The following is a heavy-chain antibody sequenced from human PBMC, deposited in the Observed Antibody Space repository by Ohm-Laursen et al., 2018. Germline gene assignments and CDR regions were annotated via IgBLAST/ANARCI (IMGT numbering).Heavy chain of an antibody. D-gene: IGHD7-27*01. Sequence: SDTLSLTCTVFGGSFSGYYWSWIRQPPGKGLQWIGEITHSGSTSYNPSLKSRVTISVDTSKNQFSLKLSSVTAADTAVYYCARRMTGDDAFDIWGQGTMVTVSS. CDR1: GGSFSGYY. CDR3: ARRMTGDDAFDI. CDR2: ITHSGST. J-gene: IGHJ3*02. V-gene: IGHV4-34*01.